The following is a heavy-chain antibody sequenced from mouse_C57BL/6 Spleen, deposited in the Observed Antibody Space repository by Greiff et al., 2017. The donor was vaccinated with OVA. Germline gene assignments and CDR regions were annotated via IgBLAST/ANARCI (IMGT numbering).Heavy chain of an antibody. D-gene: IGHD2-4*01. Sequence: EVQLQQSGPGLVKPSQSLSLTCSVTGYSITSGYYWNWIRQFPGNKLEWMGYISYDGSNNYNPSLKNRISITRDTSKNQFFLKLNSVTTEDTATYYCARDDYDYWYFDVWGTGTTVTVSS. V-gene: IGHV3-6*01. CDR3: ARDDYDYWYFDV. CDR1: GYSITSGYY. J-gene: IGHJ1*03. CDR2: ISYDGSN.